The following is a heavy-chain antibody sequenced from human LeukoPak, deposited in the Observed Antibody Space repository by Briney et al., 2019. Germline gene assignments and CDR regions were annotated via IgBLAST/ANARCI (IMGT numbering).Heavy chain of an antibody. D-gene: IGHD1-7*01. CDR2: IYHSGST. CDR3: ARQETGTVIDP. Sequence: PSETLSLTCAVSGGSISSGRYSWSWIRQPPGKGLEWIGYIYHSGSTYYNPSLKSRVTISVDRSKNQFSLKLSSVTAADTAVYYCARQETGTVIDPWGQGTLVTVSS. V-gene: IGHV4-30-2*01. J-gene: IGHJ5*02. CDR1: GGSISSGRYS.